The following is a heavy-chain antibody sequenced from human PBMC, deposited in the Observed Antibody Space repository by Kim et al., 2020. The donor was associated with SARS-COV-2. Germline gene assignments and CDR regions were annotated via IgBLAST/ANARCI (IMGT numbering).Heavy chain of an antibody. J-gene: IGHJ3*02. D-gene: IGHD3-22*01. Sequence: ASVKVSCKASGYTFTGYYIHWVRQAPGQGLEWMGRINPNSGGASYAQKFQGRVTMTRDTSISTAYMELSSLRSDDTAVYYCARDSLGYHDSSGGYYSFDIWGQGTIVTVSS. CDR1: GYTFTGYY. V-gene: IGHV1-2*02. CDR2: INPNSGGA. CDR3: ARDSLGYHDSSGGYYSFDI.